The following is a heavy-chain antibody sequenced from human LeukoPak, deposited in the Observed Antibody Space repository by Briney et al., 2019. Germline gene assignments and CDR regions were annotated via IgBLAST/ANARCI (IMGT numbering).Heavy chain of an antibody. Sequence: PGGSLRLSCAASGFTFSSYGMHWVRQAPGKGLEWVAVIWYDGSNKYYADSVKGRFTISRDNSKNTLYLQLNSLRAEDTTIYYCVRDACGDTYGCIYWYFDLWGRGTLVTVSS. CDR1: GFTFSSYG. J-gene: IGHJ2*01. D-gene: IGHD5-18*01. CDR2: IWYDGSNK. V-gene: IGHV3-33*01. CDR3: VRDACGDTYGCIYWYFDL.